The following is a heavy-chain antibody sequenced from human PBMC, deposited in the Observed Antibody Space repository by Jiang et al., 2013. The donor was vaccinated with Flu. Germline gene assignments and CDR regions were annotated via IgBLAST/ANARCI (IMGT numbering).Heavy chain of an antibody. CDR1: GGSFSGYY. Sequence: ARLLKPSETLSLTCAVYGGSFSGYYWSWIRQPPGKGLEWIGEINHSGSTNYNPSLKSRVTISVDTSKNQFSLKLSSVTAADTAVYYCARENDYYDSSGYYYFDYWGQGTLVTVSS. D-gene: IGHD3-22*01. CDR2: INHSGST. V-gene: IGHV4-34*01. J-gene: IGHJ4*02. CDR3: ARENDYYDSSGYYYFDY.